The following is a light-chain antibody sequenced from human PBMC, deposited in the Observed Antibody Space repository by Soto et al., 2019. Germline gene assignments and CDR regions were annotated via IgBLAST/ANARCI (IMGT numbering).Light chain of an antibody. Sequence: DIQMTQSPSSLSASVGDRVTITCRASQSIYNYLNWYQQKPGKAPQLLIFAASSLQSGVPSRFSGSESGTDFTLTISSLQPEDFATYYCQQSYSTPRTFGQGTRWIS. CDR1: QSIYNY. V-gene: IGKV1-39*01. J-gene: IGKJ1*01. CDR2: AAS. CDR3: QQSYSTPRT.